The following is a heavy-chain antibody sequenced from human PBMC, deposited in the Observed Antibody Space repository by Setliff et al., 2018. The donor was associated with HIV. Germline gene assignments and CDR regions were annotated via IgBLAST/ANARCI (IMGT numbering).Heavy chain of an antibody. CDR3: AAFFPTTPLGTFDI. CDR2: INHRGST. Sequence: PSETLSLTCAVYGGSLSGYYWSWIRQSPGKGLEWIGEINHRGSTTYNPSLKSRVTISLDTSTDPSRSQLHLKLRSVTAADTAVYYCAAFFPTTPLGTFDIWGQGTLVTVSS. J-gene: IGHJ3*02. V-gene: IGHV4-34*01. CDR1: GGSLSGYY. D-gene: IGHD4-17*01.